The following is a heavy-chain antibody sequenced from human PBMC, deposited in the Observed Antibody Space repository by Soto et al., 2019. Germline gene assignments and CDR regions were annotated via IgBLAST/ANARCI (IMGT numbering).Heavy chain of an antibody. CDR2: IWYDGSTK. Sequence: GGSLRLSCAASGFTFSSYGMHWVRQAPGKGLEGVALIWYDGSTKNYADSVKGRFTISRDNSKSTLYLQMSSLRVEDTAAYYCAREGGVYSPGYYYGMDVWGQGTTVTVS. J-gene: IGHJ6*02. V-gene: IGHV3-33*01. CDR3: AREGGVYSPGYYYGMDV. D-gene: IGHD4-4*01. CDR1: GFTFSSYG.